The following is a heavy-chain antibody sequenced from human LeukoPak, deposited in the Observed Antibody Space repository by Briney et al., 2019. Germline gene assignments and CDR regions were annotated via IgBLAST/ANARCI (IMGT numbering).Heavy chain of an antibody. Sequence: GGSLRLSCAAPGFTFNSSGMHRVRQAPGKGLEWVAVIWYDGSYKYYADSVKGRFTISKDNSKNTLELQTSSLRADDTAVYYCARWASIQATYFFDYWGQGTLVTVSS. CDR1: GFTFNSSG. D-gene: IGHD2-21*01. CDR3: ARWASIQATYFFDY. CDR2: IWYDGSYK. J-gene: IGHJ4*02. V-gene: IGHV3-33*01.